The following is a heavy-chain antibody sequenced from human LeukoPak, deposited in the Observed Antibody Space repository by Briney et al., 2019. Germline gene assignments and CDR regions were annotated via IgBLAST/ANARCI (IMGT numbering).Heavy chain of an antibody. CDR3: AKQGVEPGAVKYFDH. CDR1: GFTFSSYG. V-gene: IGHV3-30*02. Sequence: GRSLRLSCAASGFTFSSYGMHWVRQAPGKGLEWVAFIRYDGSNKYYADSVKGRFTISRDNSKNTLYLQMHSLRAEDTAVYYCAKQGVEPGAVKYFDHWGQGTLVTVSS. D-gene: IGHD2-2*01. J-gene: IGHJ4*02. CDR2: IRYDGSNK.